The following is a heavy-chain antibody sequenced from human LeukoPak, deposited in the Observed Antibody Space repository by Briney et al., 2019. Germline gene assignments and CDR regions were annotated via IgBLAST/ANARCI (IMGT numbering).Heavy chain of an antibody. CDR3: ARVRGYDILTGYAFDI. J-gene: IGHJ3*02. D-gene: IGHD3-9*01. CDR1: GGSISSYY. Sequence: PSETLSHTCTVSGGSISSYYWSWIRQPPGKGLEWIGYIYYSGSTNYNPSLKSRVTISVDTSKNQFSLKLSSVTAADTAVYYCARVRGYDILTGYAFDIWGQGTMVTVSS. CDR2: IYYSGST. V-gene: IGHV4-59*01.